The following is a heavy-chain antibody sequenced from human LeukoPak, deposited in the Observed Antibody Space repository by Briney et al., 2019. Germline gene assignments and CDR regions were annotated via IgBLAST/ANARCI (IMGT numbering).Heavy chain of an antibody. CDR3: ARGTGSFLSVAEH. D-gene: IGHD1-26*01. Sequence: SETLSLTCTVSGGSISSSSYYWGWIRQPPGKGLEWIGTIYHSGNTFYNPSLKSRATISADTSKNQFSLKLSSVTAADTAVYYCARGTGSFLSVAEHWGQGTLVTVSS. CDR2: IYHSGNT. J-gene: IGHJ1*01. CDR1: GGSISSSSYY. V-gene: IGHV4-39*07.